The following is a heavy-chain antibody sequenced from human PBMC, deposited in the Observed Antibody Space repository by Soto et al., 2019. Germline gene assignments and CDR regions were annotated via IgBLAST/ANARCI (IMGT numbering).Heavy chain of an antibody. CDR2: ISAYNGNT. D-gene: IGHD3-22*01. V-gene: IGHV1-18*04. CDR1: GYTFTSYG. Sequence: ASVKVSCKASGYTFTSYGISWVRQAPGQGLEWMGWISAYNGNTNYAQKLQGRVTMTTDTSTSTAYMELRSLRSDDTAVYYCAGWPYDSSGYYPLYWGQGTLVTGLL. CDR3: AGWPYDSSGYYPLY. J-gene: IGHJ4*02.